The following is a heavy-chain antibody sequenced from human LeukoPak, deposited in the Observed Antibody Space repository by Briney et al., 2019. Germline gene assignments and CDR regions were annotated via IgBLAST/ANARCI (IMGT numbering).Heavy chain of an antibody. V-gene: IGHV4-4*07. CDR2: VSVIGST. CDR1: ADSISTYY. Sequence: PSETLSLTCTVSADSISTYYWSWIRQPAGQGPEWIGRVSVIGSTNYNPSFKSRVAMSIDTSKNQLSLKLTSVTAADTAVYYCARVSGEGDNFDFWGQGTLVTVAS. D-gene: IGHD7-27*01. CDR3: ARVSGEGDNFDF. J-gene: IGHJ4*02.